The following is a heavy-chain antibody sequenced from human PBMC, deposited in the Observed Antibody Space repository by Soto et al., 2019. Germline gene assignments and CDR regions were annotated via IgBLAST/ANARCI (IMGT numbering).Heavy chain of an antibody. CDR1: GGTFSSYA. Sequence: QVQLVQSGAEVKKPGSSVKVSCKASGGTFSSYAISWVRQAPGQGLEWMGGIIPIFGTADYAQKFQGRVTITADESPRTAFMEVSSLGSQDSAVSYCASDPPLSGCGGESGYFCFYNGMDAWGEGTTVTVSS. CDR3: ASDPPLSGCGGESGYFCFYNGMDA. CDR2: IIPIFGTA. J-gene: IGHJ6*04. D-gene: IGHD2-21*01. V-gene: IGHV1-69*12.